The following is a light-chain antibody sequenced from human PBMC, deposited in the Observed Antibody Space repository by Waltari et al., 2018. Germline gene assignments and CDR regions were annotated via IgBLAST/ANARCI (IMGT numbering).Light chain of an antibody. V-gene: IGKV2-30*01. Sequence: DVVLTQSPPFLPVTLGQPASISCRSTQRLENTDGNTYLDWFLQRPGKSPRRLIYKVSGRDSGVPDRFSGIGSGSNFTLKISRVEAEDVGVYYCLQAPITFGPGTRVDIK. CDR1: QRLENTDGNTY. J-gene: IGKJ3*01. CDR2: KVS. CDR3: LQAPIT.